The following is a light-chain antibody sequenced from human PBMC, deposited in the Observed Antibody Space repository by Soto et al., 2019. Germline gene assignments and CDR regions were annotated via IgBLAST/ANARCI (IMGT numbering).Light chain of an antibody. CDR1: QDIAIY. CDR2: DES. J-gene: IGKJ4*01. V-gene: IGKV1-9*01. Sequence: IQLTQSPSSLSASVGDRVTIPCRASQDIAIYLAWYQQKPGEAPKLLIYDESKRATGIPARFSGSGSGTDFTLTISNLEPEYVADYYCQQSSTFGEGTKVDIK. CDR3: QQSST.